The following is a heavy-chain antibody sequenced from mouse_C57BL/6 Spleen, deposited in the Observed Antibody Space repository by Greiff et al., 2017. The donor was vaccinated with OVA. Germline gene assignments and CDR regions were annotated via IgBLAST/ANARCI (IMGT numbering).Heavy chain of an antibody. CDR1: GYAFSSSW. CDR3: AQLTGTGAWFAY. V-gene: IGHV1-82*01. D-gene: IGHD4-1*01. CDR2: IYPGDGDT. Sequence: QVQLQQSGPELVKPGASVKISCKASGYAFSSSWMNWVKQRPGKGLEWIGRIYPGDGDTNYNGKFKGKATLTADKSSSIAYMQLSSLTSEDSAVYFCAQLTGTGAWFAYWGQGTLVTVSA. J-gene: IGHJ3*01.